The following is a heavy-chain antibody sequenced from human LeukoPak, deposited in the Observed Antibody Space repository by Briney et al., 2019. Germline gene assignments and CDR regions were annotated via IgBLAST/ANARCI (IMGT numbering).Heavy chain of an antibody. D-gene: IGHD1-26*01. J-gene: IGHJ4*02. CDR1: GGSFSGYY. CDR3: ARRAGARRPFDY. Sequence: PSETLSLTCAVYGGSFSGYYWSWIRQPPGKGLEWIGEINHSGSTNYNPSLKSRVTISVDTSKNQFSLKLSSVTAADTAVYYCARRAGARRPFDYWGQGTLVTVSS. V-gene: IGHV4-34*01. CDR2: INHSGST.